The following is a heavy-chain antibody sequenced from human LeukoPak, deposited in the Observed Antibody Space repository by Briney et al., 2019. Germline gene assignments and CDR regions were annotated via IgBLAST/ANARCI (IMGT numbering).Heavy chain of an antibody. CDR2: IISIFGTA. Sequence: GASVKVSCKASGGTFSSYAISWVRQAPGQGLEWMGGIISIFGTANYAQKFQGRVTITADESTSTAYMELSSLRSEDTAVYYCARLLNLAVAGWGQGTLVTVSS. CDR1: GGTFSSYA. CDR3: ARLLNLAVAG. V-gene: IGHV1-69*13. D-gene: IGHD6-19*01. J-gene: IGHJ4*02.